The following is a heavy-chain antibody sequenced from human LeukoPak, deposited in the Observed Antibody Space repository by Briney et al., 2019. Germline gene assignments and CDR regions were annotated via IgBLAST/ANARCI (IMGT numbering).Heavy chain of an antibody. CDR2: ISSSSSYI. J-gene: IGHJ3*02. Sequence: PGGSLRLSCAASGFTFSSYSMNWVRQAPGKGLEWVSSISSSSSYIYYADSVKGRLTISRDNAKNSLYLQMNSLRAEDTAVYYCARSRGMGPGAFDIWGQGTMVTVSS. V-gene: IGHV3-21*01. D-gene: IGHD1-26*01. CDR3: ARSRGMGPGAFDI. CDR1: GFTFSSYS.